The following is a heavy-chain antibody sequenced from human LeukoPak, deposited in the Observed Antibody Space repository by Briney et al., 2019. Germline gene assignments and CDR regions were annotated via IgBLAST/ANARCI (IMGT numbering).Heavy chain of an antibody. CDR3: ARVKRRMGSSSGDYSDY. D-gene: IGHD6-6*01. CDR1: GGSFSGYY. V-gene: IGHV4-34*01. CDR2: INHSGST. Sequence: PSETLSLTCAVYGGSFSGYYWSWIRQPPGKGLESIGEINHSGSTNYNPSLKSRVTISVDTSKNQFSLKLTSVTAADTAVYYCARVKRRMGSSSGDYSDYWGQGALVTVSS. J-gene: IGHJ4*02.